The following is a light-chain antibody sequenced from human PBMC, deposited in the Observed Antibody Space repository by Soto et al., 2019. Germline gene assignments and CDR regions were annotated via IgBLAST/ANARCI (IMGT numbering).Light chain of an antibody. CDR1: QSVTSN. CDR3: QQYNNWPIT. J-gene: IGKJ5*01. Sequence: EIVLTQSPGTLSLSPGERATLSCGANQSVTSNYLAWYQQKPGQAPRLLIYGASTRATGIPARFTGGGSGTEFTLSISSLQSGDFAVYYCQQYNNWPITFGQGTRLEIK. CDR2: GAS. V-gene: IGKV3-15*01.